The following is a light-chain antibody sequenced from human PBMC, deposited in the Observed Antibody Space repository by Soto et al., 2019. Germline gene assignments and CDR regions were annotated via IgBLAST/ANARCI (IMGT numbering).Light chain of an antibody. J-gene: IGLJ1*01. CDR3: CSYAGGSTYV. Sequence: QSALTQPASVSGSPGQSITISCTGTSSDVGHYNFVSWYQQHPGKAPKLMIYEGSKRPSGVSDRFSGSKSGYTASLTISGLQAEDEADYYCCSYAGGSTYVFGTGTKVTVL. CDR1: SSDVGHYNF. CDR2: EGS. V-gene: IGLV2-23*01.